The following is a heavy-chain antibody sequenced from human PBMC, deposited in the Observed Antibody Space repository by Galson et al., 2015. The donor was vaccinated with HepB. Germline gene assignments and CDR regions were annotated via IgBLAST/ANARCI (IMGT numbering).Heavy chain of an antibody. Sequence: SLRLSCAASGSTFSSYAMSWVRQAPGKGLEWVSAISGSGGSTYYADSVKGRFTISRDNSKNTLYLQMNSLRAEDTAVYYCAKDCIAVAGTTRYFDYWGQGTLVTVSS. V-gene: IGHV3-23*01. CDR1: GSTFSSYA. CDR2: ISGSGGST. D-gene: IGHD6-19*01. CDR3: AKDCIAVAGTTRYFDY. J-gene: IGHJ4*02.